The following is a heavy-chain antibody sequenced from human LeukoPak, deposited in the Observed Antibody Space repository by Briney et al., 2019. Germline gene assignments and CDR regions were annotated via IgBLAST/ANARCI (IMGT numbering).Heavy chain of an antibody. Sequence: PGGSLRLSCAASGFNFNNYNMNWVRQAPGKGLEWVSYITLSSSSIYYADSVKGRFTISRDNAKNSLYLQMNSLRAEDTAVYYCAREPTYSSSWYTSCHYWGQGTLVTVSS. CDR3: AREPTYSSSWYTSCHY. CDR2: ITLSSSSI. CDR1: GFNFNNYN. J-gene: IGHJ4*02. V-gene: IGHV3-48*01. D-gene: IGHD6-13*01.